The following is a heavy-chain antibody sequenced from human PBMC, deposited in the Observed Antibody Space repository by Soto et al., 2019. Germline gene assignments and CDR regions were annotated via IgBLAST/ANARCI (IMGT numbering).Heavy chain of an antibody. CDR2: TYYRSKWYN. Sequence: SQTLSLTCAISGDTVSSKSAAWNWIRHSPSRGLEWLGRTYYRSKWYNDYAVSVKSRIIINPDTSKNQFSLQLNSVTPEDTAVYYCAGGSGSYYSLFNYWGQGTLVTVSS. CDR3: AGGSGSYYSLFNY. D-gene: IGHD3-10*01. CDR1: GDTVSSKSAA. V-gene: IGHV6-1*01. J-gene: IGHJ4*01.